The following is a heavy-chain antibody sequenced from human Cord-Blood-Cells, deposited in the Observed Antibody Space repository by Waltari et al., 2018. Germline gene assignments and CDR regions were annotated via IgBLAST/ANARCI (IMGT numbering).Heavy chain of an antibody. CDR2: SNPNRGGT. CDR1: GYTFTGYY. CDR3: ARGELLAPCDY. V-gene: IGHV1-2*04. Sequence: QVQLVQSGAEVKKPGASVKVSCKASGYTFTGYYMHWVRQAPGQGLEWMGWSNPNRGGTNYAQKFQGWVTMTRDTSISTAYMELSRLRSDDTAVYYCARGELLAPCDYWGQGTLVTVSS. D-gene: IGHD1-26*01. J-gene: IGHJ4*02.